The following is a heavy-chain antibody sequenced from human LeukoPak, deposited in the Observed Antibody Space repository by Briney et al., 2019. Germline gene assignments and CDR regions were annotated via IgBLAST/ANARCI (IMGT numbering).Heavy chain of an antibody. J-gene: IGHJ6*02. V-gene: IGHV3-11*06. CDR3: ARDDFGVVIRRTYGMDV. Sequence: PGGSLRLSCAASGFGFSDSYMSWMRQAPGKGLEYISYISGSSSDTNYADSVKGRFTISRDNAKNSLYLQMNSLRAEDTAVYYCARDDFGVVIRRTYGMDVWGQGTTVTVSS. D-gene: IGHD3-3*01. CDR1: GFGFSDSY. CDR2: ISGSSSDT.